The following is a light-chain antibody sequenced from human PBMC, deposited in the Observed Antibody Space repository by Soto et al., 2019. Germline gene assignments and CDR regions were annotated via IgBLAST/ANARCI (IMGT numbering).Light chain of an antibody. CDR1: TNDVGDYNY. V-gene: IGLV2-14*01. Sequence: QSALTQPASVSGSPGQSITISCTGTTNDVGDYNYVAWYQQHSGKVPRIMIYEVSNRPPGVSYRFSGSKSGSTASLTISGLQAEDEADYYCISYTVSRASYVFGTVTKLTVL. J-gene: IGLJ1*01. CDR2: EVS. CDR3: ISYTVSRASYV.